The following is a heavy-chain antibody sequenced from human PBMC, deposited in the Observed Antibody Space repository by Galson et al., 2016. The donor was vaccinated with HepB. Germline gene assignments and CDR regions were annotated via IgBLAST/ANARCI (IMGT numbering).Heavy chain of an antibody. CDR1: SGSITSDYW. CDR3: AKTGHTSGWGRAFEV. J-gene: IGHJ3*01. Sequence: SETLSLTCVVSSGSITSDYWWTWVRQPPGKGLEWIGESYHSGITNFSPSLKSRVTISIDKSKDQFSLRLTSVTAEDTAVYYCAKTGHTSGWGRAFEVWGQGTKVIVSS. CDR2: SYHSGIT. V-gene: IGHV4-4*02. D-gene: IGHD6-19*01.